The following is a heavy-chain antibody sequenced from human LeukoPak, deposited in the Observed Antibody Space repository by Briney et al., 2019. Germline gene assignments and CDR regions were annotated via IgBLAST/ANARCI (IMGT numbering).Heavy chain of an antibody. J-gene: IGHJ4*02. CDR1: GLTFSSYA. CDR3: ARLLSGTLDY. CDR2: ISSTSSYI. Sequence: GGSLRLSCAASGLTFSSYAMNWVRQAPGKGLEWVSSISSTSSYIYYADSVNGRFTISRDNAKNSLYLQMNSLRAEDTAVYYCARLLSGTLDYWGQGTLVTVSS. V-gene: IGHV3-21*01. D-gene: IGHD1-26*01.